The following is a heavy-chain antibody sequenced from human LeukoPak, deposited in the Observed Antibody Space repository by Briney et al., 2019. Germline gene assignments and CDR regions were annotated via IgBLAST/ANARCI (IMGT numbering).Heavy chain of an antibody. CDR1: GGSITNTNY. CDR3: AREGGPYRPLDY. V-gene: IGHV4-4*02. Sequence: SETLSLTCGVSGGSITNTNYWTWVRQPRGKGLEWIGEVNLQGSTNYNPSLMGRVAISVDTSENHISLQLTSVTAADTAVYYCAREGGPYRPLDYSGQGTLVTVSS. J-gene: IGHJ4*02. CDR2: VNLQGST.